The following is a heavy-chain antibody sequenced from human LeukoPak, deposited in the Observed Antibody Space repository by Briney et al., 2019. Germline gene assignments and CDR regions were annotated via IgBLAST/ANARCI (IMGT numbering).Heavy chain of an antibody. V-gene: IGHV3-30*18. CDR1: GFTFNNHD. CDR3: AKPRDIDSWAFDV. J-gene: IGHJ3*01. CDR2: LSYDGRNK. Sequence: PGGPLRLSCAASGFTFNNHDMHWVPQAPGKGLEWVAGLSYDGRNKYYADSVKGRFTISRDNSKNTLNLQMNSLRTEDTAVYYCAKPRDIDSWAFDVWGQGTMVTVS. D-gene: IGHD2-15*01.